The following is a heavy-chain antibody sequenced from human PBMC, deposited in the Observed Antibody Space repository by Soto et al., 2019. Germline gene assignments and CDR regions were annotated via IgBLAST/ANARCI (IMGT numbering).Heavy chain of an antibody. CDR2: ISYDGSNK. D-gene: IGHD6-13*01. CDR1: GVTFRSYG. J-gene: IGHJ6*02. CDR3: ARTLRSPMASSSWFTLLHRPYDYYGMDV. V-gene: IGHV3-30*03. Sequence: PGGSLRLSCAASGVTFRSYGMHWVRQAPGKGLEWVAVISYDGSNKHYADSVKGRFTISRDNSKNTLYLQMNSLRAEDTAVYYCARTLRSPMASSSWFTLLHRPYDYYGMDVWGQGTTVTVSS.